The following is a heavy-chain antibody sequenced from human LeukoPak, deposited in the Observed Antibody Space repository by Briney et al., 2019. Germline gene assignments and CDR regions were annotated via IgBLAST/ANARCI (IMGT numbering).Heavy chain of an antibody. V-gene: IGHV1-24*01. CDR2: FDPEDGET. D-gene: IGHD3-22*01. Sequence: ASVKVSCKVSGYTLTELSMHWVRQAPGKGLEWMGGFDPEDGETIYAQKFQGRVTMTEDTSTDTAYMELSSLRSEDTAVYYCATEHLISWYFDLWGRGTLVTVSS. CDR1: GYTLTELS. J-gene: IGHJ2*01. CDR3: ATEHLISWYFDL.